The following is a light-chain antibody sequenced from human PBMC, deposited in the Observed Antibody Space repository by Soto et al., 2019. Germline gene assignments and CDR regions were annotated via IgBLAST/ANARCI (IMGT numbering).Light chain of an antibody. CDR3: AAWDDSLNGSYV. CDR1: SSNIGSNT. CDR2: SNN. Sequence: QSVLTQPPSASGTPGQRVTISCSGSSSNIGSNTVNWYQQLTGTAPKLLIHSNNQRPSGVPDRFSGSKSGTSASLAISGLQSEDEADYYCAAWDDSLNGSYVFGTGTKLTVL. V-gene: IGLV1-44*01. J-gene: IGLJ1*01.